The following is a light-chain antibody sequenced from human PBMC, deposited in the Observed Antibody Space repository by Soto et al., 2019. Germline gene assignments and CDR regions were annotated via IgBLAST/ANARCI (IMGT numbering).Light chain of an antibody. CDR3: QTWGTGIRA. CDR2: VNSDGSH. V-gene: IGLV4-69*01. J-gene: IGLJ2*01. CDR1: SGHSSYA. Sequence: QPVLTQSPSASASLGASVKLTCTLSSGHSSYAIAWHQQQPEKGPRYLMKVNSDGSHSKGDGIPDRFSGSSSGAERDLTISSLQSEDEADYYCQTWGTGIRAFGGGTKVTVL.